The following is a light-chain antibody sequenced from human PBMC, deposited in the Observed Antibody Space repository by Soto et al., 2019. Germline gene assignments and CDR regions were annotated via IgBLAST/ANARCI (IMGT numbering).Light chain of an antibody. CDR2: VNS. V-gene: IGLV1-40*01. J-gene: IGLJ2*01. CDR1: SSNIGAGYD. Sequence: QSVLTQPPSVSGAPGQRVTISCTGSSSNIGAGYDVHWYQQLPGTAPKLLIYVNSNRPSGVPDRFSGSKSDTSASLAITGRQAQDEAEYYSPSYDRSLSAVVFGGGTKLTVL. CDR3: PSYDRSLSAVV.